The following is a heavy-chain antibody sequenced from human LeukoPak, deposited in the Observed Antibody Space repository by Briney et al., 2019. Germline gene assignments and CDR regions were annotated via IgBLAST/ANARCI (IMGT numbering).Heavy chain of an antibody. D-gene: IGHD2-2*01. Sequence: GGSLRFSCAAAGFTFSSYWMSWVRQAQGKGREWVANIKQDGSEKYYVDSVKGRFTISRDNTKNSLYLQMNSLRAEDTAVYYCARVYCSSTSCYDFFDYWGQGTLVTVSS. J-gene: IGHJ4*02. CDR2: IKQDGSEK. V-gene: IGHV3-7*04. CDR1: GFTFSSYW. CDR3: ARVYCSSTSCYDFFDY.